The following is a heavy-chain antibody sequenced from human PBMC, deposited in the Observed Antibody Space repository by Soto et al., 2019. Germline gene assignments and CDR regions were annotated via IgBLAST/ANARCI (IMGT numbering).Heavy chain of an antibody. D-gene: IGHD3-3*01. Sequence: GGSLRLSCEASGFNFSRSWMSWVRQAPGTGLEWVANMKEDGSEKYYADSVRGRFTISRDNAKNSVHLQMNSLRVEDTAGYYCARGFYTDYWGQGALVTVSS. V-gene: IGHV3-7*01. CDR1: GFNFSRSW. CDR2: MKEDGSEK. J-gene: IGHJ4*02. CDR3: ARGFYTDY.